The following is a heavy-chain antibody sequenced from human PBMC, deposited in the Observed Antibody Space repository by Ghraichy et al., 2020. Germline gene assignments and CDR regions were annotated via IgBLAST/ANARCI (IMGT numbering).Heavy chain of an antibody. CDR3: TTDYSSSGWWDYYYYYGMDV. V-gene: IGHV3-15*01. CDR2: IKSKTDGGTT. Sequence: GGSLRLSCAASGFTFSNAWMSWVRQAPGKGLEWVGRIKSKTDGGTTDYAAPVKGRFTISRDDSKNTLYLQMNSLKTEDTAVYYCTTDYSSSGWWDYYYYYGMDVWGQGTTVTVSS. CDR1: GFTFSNAW. J-gene: IGHJ6*02. D-gene: IGHD6-6*01.